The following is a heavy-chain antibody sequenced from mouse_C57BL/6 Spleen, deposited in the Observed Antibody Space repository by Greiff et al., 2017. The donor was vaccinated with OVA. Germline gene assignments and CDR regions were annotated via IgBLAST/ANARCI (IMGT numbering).Heavy chain of an antibody. V-gene: IGHV6-6*01. CDR3: TTGSSYVRFAY. CDR2: IRNKANNHAT. Sequence: EVQLVESGGGLVQPGGSMKLSCAASGFTFSDAWMDWVRQSPEKGLEWVAEIRNKANNHATYYAESVKGRFTISRDDSKSSVYLQMNSLRAEDTGIYYCTTGSSYVRFAYWGQGTLVTVSA. D-gene: IGHD1-1*01. CDR1: GFTFSDAW. J-gene: IGHJ3*01.